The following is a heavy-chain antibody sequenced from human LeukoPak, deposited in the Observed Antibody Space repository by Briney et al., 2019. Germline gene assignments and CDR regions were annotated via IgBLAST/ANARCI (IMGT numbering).Heavy chain of an antibody. V-gene: IGHV3-7*01. CDR1: GFTFSSSW. Sequence: PGGSLRLSCAASGFTFSSSWMTWVRQTPGNGLEWVANIKEDGSEKYYVDSVKGRFTISRDNAKNSLYLQMNSLRAEDTALYYCATDVGADWGQGTLVTVSS. CDR3: ATDVGAD. J-gene: IGHJ4*02. CDR2: IKEDGSEK.